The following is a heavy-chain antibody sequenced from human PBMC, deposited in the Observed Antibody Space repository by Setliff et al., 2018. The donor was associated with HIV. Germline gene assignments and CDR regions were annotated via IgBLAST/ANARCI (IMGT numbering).Heavy chain of an antibody. CDR2: ISSSGNTI. CDR3: ASFFGDYGY. J-gene: IGHJ4*01. Sequence: GGSLRLSCAASGFTFRSYEMNWVRQAPGKGLEWLSYISSSGNTIYYTDSLKGRFTISRDNANNLLFLQMNNLRVEDTAVYYCASFFGDYGYWGHGTQVTVSS. CDR1: GFTFRSYE. D-gene: IGHD3-10*01. V-gene: IGHV3-48*03.